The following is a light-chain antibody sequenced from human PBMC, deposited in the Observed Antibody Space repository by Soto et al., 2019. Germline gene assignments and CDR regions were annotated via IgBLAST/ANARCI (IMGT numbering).Light chain of an antibody. CDR2: GAS. CDR1: QSVSSNY. CDR3: QQYGSSPMT. Sequence: EIVLTQSPGTLSLSPGERATLSCRASQSVSSNYLAWYQQKPGQAPRLLIYGASSRATGITDRFSGSGSGTDFTLTISRLEPEDFAVYYCQQYGSSPMTFGQGTRLEI. V-gene: IGKV3-20*01. J-gene: IGKJ5*01.